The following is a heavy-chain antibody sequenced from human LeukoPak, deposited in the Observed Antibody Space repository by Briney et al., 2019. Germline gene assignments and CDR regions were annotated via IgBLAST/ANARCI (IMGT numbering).Heavy chain of an antibody. D-gene: IGHD4-17*01. CDR3: ARVLTTVTPDAFDI. J-gene: IGHJ3*02. CDR2: IIPILGIA. CDR1: GGTFSSYA. V-gene: IGHV1-69*04. Sequence: SVKVSCKASGGTFSSYAISWVRQAPGQGLEWMGRIIPILGIANYAQKFQGRVTITADKSTSTAYMELSRLRSEDTAVYYCARVLTTVTPDAFDIWGQGTMVTVSS.